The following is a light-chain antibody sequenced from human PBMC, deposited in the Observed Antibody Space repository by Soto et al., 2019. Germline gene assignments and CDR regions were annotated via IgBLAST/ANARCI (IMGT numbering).Light chain of an antibody. CDR2: DAS. J-gene: IGKJ4*01. V-gene: IGKV1-33*01. Sequence: DIQMTQSPSSLSASVGDRVTITCQASQNIRNFLNWYQQKAGKAPRLLIYDASHLQTGVPSRFSGSGSGTDFTFTISSLQPEDIATYYCQQYGDFPPLTFGGGTKVDIK. CDR3: QQYGDFPPLT. CDR1: QNIRNF.